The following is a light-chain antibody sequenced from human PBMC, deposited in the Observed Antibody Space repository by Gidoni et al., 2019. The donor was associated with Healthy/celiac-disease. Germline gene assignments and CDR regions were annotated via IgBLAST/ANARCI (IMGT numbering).Light chain of an antibody. J-gene: IGLJ2*01. CDR1: KLGDKY. CDR3: QAWDISTGV. Sequence: SYELTQPPSVSVSPGQTASITCSGDKLGDKYACWYQQKPGQSPVLVIYQDSKRPSGIPERFSGSSSGNTATLTISGTQAMDEADYYCQAWDISTGVFGGGTKLTVL. CDR2: QDS. V-gene: IGLV3-1*01.